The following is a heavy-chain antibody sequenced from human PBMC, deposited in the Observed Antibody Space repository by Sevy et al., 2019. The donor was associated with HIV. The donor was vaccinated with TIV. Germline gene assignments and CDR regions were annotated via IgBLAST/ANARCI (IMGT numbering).Heavy chain of an antibody. CDR3: ARAHHMTYYYYYVMDV. V-gene: IGHV3-30-3*01. CDR1: GFTFSSYA. CDR2: ISYDGSNK. Sequence: GGSLRLSCAASGFTFSSYAMHWVRQAPGKGLEWVAVISYDGSNKYYADSVKGRFTISRDNSKNTLYLQMNSLRAEDTAGYYCARAHHMTYYYYYVMDVWGQGTTVNVSS. J-gene: IGHJ6*02.